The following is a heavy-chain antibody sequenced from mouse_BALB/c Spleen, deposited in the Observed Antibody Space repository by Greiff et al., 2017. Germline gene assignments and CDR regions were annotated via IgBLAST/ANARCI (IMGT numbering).Heavy chain of an antibody. J-gene: IGHJ3*01. D-gene: IGHD2-1*01. CDR3: ATYGNPFAY. V-gene: IGHV5-17*02. CDR1: GFTFSSFG. Sequence: EVQGVESGGGLVQPGGSRKLSCAASGFTFSSFGMHWVRQAPEKGLEWVAYISSGSSTIYYADTVKGRFTISRDNPKNTLFLQMTSLRSEDTAMYYCATYGNPFAYWGQGTLVTVSA. CDR2: ISSGSSTI.